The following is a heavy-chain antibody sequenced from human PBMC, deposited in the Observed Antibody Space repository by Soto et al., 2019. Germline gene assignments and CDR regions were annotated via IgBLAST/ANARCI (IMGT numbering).Heavy chain of an antibody. J-gene: IGHJ4*02. V-gene: IGHV1-3*01. Sequence: QVQLVQSGAEVKKPGASVKVSCKASGYTFTSYAMHWVRQAPGQRLEWMGWINAGNGNTKYSQKFQGRVTITRDTSASTAYMELTSLRSEDTAVYYCARSSGYYYVAYWGQGTLVTVSS. CDR2: INAGNGNT. CDR3: ARSSGYYYVAY. D-gene: IGHD3-22*01. CDR1: GYTFTSYA.